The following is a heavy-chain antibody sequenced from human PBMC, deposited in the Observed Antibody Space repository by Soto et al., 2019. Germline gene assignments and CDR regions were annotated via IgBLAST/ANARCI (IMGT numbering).Heavy chain of an antibody. CDR2: ISGSGSVT. CDR1: GFIFRSYG. J-gene: IGHJ4*02. V-gene: IGHV3-23*01. D-gene: IGHD6-13*01. Sequence: EVQLLESGGGLVKPGGSLRLSCAASGFIFRSYGLSWVRQAPGKGLEWVSDISGSGSVTNYADSVKGRFTISRDNSNNTLSRQMDSLRAEDTAVYYCAKGGVAAARGYFDHWGQGTRVTVSS. CDR3: AKGGVAAARGYFDH.